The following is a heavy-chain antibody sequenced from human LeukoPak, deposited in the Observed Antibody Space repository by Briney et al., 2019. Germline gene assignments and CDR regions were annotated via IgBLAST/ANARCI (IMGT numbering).Heavy chain of an antibody. CDR3: ARGGGSIRHSYYYYVDV. V-gene: IGHV3-23*01. CDR2: ISGSGGST. Sequence: GGSLRLSCAASGFTFSSYAMSWVRQAPGKGLEWVSAISGSGGSTYYADSVKGRFTISRDNAKNSLYLRMNSLRDEDTALYYCARGGGSIRHSYYYYVDVWGKGTSVTVSS. D-gene: IGHD2-15*01. CDR1: GFTFSSYA. J-gene: IGHJ6*03.